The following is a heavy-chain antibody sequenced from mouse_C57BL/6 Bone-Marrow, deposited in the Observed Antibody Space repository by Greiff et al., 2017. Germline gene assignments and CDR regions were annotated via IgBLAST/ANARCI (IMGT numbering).Heavy chain of an antibody. Sequence: QVQLKQPGAELVKPGASVKLSCKASGYTFTSYWMHWVKQRPGQGLEWIGMIHPNSGSTNYNEKFKSKATLTVDKSSSTAYMQLSSLTSEDSAVYYCARFDYYGSSYNYAMDYWGQGTSVTVSS. V-gene: IGHV1-64*01. J-gene: IGHJ4*01. CDR3: ARFDYYGSSYNYAMDY. CDR2: IHPNSGST. D-gene: IGHD1-1*01. CDR1: GYTFTSYW.